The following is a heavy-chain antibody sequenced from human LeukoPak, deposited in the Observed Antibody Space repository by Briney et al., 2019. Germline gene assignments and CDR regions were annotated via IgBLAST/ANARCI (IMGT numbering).Heavy chain of an antibody. V-gene: IGHV3-66*01. CDR3: AREVRKAAAGPTRYFQH. J-gene: IGHJ1*01. Sequence: QTGGSLRLSCAASGFTASSNYMSWVRQAPGKGLEWVSVIYSGGSTYYADSVKGRFTISRDNSKNTLYLQMNSLRAEDTAVYYCAREVRKAAAGPTRYFQHWGQGTLVTVSS. CDR2: IYSGGST. D-gene: IGHD6-13*01. CDR1: GFTASSNY.